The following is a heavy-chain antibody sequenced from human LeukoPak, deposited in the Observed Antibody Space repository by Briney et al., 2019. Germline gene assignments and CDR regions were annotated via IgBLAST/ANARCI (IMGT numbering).Heavy chain of an antibody. D-gene: IGHD6-13*01. CDR2: IYYSGST. CDR1: GGSISSGGYY. J-gene: IGHJ4*02. CDR3: ARGYSSSWSSIGY. Sequence: SETLSLTCTVSGGSISSGGYYWSWIRQHPGKGLEWIGYIYYSGSTYYNPSLKSRVTISVDTSKNQFSLKLSSVTAADTAVYYCARGYSSSWSSIGYWGQGTLVTVSS. V-gene: IGHV4-31*03.